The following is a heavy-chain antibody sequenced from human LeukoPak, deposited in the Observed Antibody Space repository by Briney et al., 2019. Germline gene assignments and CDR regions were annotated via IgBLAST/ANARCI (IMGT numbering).Heavy chain of an antibody. D-gene: IGHD6-19*01. Sequence: PGGSLRLSCVGSGFTFSDYAMNWVRQTPGKGLEWISSLGARGDIFYADSVQGRFTISRDNSNNAAHLQMNSLRPEDTAVYYCAKRGPGPVAGSYDFWGQGTLVTVPS. CDR1: GFTFSDYA. V-gene: IGHV3-23*01. CDR2: LGARGDI. J-gene: IGHJ4*02. CDR3: AKRGPGPVAGSYDF.